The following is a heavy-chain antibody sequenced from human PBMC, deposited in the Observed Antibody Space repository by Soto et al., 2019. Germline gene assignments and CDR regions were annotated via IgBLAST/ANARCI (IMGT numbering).Heavy chain of an antibody. Sequence: GSLRLSCQASGFTFGSYAMSWVRQAPGKGLEWVALVQSNHVTYYADSVRGRFTVSRDNSKNTVSLQMDSLRVEDTALYYCAKWLRGGSYYCDFWGQGAKVTVS. CDR2: VQSNHVT. V-gene: IGHV3-23*03. CDR3: AKWLRGGSYYCDF. CDR1: GFTFGSYA. J-gene: IGHJ4*02. D-gene: IGHD3-10*01.